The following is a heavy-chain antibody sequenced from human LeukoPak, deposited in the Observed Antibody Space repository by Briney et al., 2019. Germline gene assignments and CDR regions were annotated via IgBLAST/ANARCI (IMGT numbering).Heavy chain of an antibody. CDR1: GFTFSSYA. J-gene: IGHJ4*02. V-gene: IGHV3-30-3*01. Sequence: GGSLRLSCAASGFTFSSYAMHWVRQAPGKGLEWVAVISYDGSNKYYADSVKGRFTISRDNSKNTLYLQMNSLRAEDTAVYYCASGGIAVAGTWIDYWGQGTLVTVSS. D-gene: IGHD6-19*01. CDR2: ISYDGSNK. CDR3: ASGGIAVAGTWIDY.